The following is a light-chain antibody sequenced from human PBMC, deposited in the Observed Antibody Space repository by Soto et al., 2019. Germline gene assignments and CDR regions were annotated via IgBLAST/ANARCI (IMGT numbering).Light chain of an antibody. J-gene: IGLJ3*02. V-gene: IGLV1-40*01. CDR3: QSYDTSLSDSWV. Sequence: QSVLTQPPSVSGAPGQRVTISCTGSSSNIGAGYDVHWYQQLPGTAPKLLIYGNTNRPSGVPDRFSGSKSGTSASLAITGLQAEDEADYYCQSYDTSLSDSWVSGGGTKVTVL. CDR2: GNT. CDR1: SSNIGAGYD.